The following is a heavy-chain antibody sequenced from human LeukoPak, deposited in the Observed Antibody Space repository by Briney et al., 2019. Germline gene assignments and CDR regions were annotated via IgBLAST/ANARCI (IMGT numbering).Heavy chain of an antibody. D-gene: IGHD3-22*01. V-gene: IGHV4-61*01. CDR2: IYYSGST. Sequence: KTSETLSLTCTVSGGSISSSSYYWSWIRQPPGKGLEWIGYIYYSGSTNYNPSLKSRVTISVDTSKNQFSLKLSSVTAADTAVYYCARDTPSGLDSSGYFDYWGQGTLVTVSS. CDR1: GGSISSSSYY. J-gene: IGHJ4*02. CDR3: ARDTPSGLDSSGYFDY.